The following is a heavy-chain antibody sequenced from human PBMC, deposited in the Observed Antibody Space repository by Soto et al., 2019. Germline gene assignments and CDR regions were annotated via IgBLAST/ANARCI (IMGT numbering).Heavy chain of an antibody. CDR1: GGSISSGDYY. Sequence: SETLSLTCTVSGGSISSGDYYWSWIRQPPGKGLEWIGYIYYSGSTYYNPSLKSRVTISVDTSKNQFSLKLSSVTAADTAVYYCARGRRDGYNLHWFDPWGQGTLVTVSS. CDR2: IYYSGST. J-gene: IGHJ5*02. D-gene: IGHD5-12*01. CDR3: ARGRRDGYNLHWFDP. V-gene: IGHV4-30-4*01.